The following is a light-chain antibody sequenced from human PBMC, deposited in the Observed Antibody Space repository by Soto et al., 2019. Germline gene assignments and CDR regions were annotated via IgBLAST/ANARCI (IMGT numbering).Light chain of an antibody. J-gene: IGLJ2*01. CDR3: GTWDTSLSAGL. Sequence: QSVLTQPPSASGTPGQRVSISCSGSASNVGSTYVFWYQQLPGAAPALLIYRNNQRPSGVSDRFSGSKSGTSATLGIAGLQTGDEADYYCGTWDTSLSAGLFGGGTKLTVL. CDR2: RNN. V-gene: IGLV1-47*01. CDR1: ASNVGSTY.